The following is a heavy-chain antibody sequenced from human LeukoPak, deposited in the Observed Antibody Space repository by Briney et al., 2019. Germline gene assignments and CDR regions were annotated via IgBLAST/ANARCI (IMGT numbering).Heavy chain of an antibody. Sequence: PSETLSLTCAVYGGSFSGYYWSWIRQPPGKGLEWIGEINHSGSTNYNPSLKSRVTISVDTSKNQFSLKLSSVTAADTAVYYCARGPSISSWYNYYYYGMDVWGQGTTVTVSS. CDR1: GGSFSGYY. D-gene: IGHD6-13*01. J-gene: IGHJ6*02. CDR3: ARGPSISSWYNYYYYGMDV. V-gene: IGHV4-34*01. CDR2: INHSGST.